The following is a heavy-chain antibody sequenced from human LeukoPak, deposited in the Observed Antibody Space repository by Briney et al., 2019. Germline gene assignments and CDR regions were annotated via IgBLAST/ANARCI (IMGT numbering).Heavy chain of an antibody. CDR3: ARLRPVHYYYYGMDV. CDR2: INHSGST. CDR1: GGSFSGYY. Sequence: SETLSLTCAVYGGSFSGYYWSWIRQPPGKGLEWIGEINHSGSTNYNPSLKSRVTISVDTSKNQFSLKLSSVTAADTAVYYCARLRPVHYYYYGMDVWGQGTTVTVSS. V-gene: IGHV4-34*01. J-gene: IGHJ6*02. D-gene: IGHD3-10*01.